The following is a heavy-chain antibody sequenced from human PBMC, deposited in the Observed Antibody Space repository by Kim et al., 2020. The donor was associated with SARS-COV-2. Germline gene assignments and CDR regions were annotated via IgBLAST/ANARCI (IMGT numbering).Heavy chain of an antibody. J-gene: IGHJ4*02. CDR1: GYSFPSYW. V-gene: IGHV5-10-1*01. CDR2: IDPSDSYI. D-gene: IGHD5-18*01. CDR3: ASHRGRWMHLWHY. Sequence: GESLKISCKASGYSFPSYWINWVRQMPGKGLEWMGRIDPSDSYIDYNPSFQGHVTISADKTIGTAYLQWNSLKAADTAIYYCASHRGRWMHLWHYWSLGTLVTVSS.